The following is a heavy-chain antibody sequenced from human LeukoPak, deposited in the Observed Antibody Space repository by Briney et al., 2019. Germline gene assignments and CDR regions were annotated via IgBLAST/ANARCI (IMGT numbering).Heavy chain of an antibody. CDR2: INHSGST. CDR3: ARGGKYYYDSSVDY. J-gene: IGHJ4*02. D-gene: IGHD3-22*01. Sequence: SETLSLTCAVYGGSFSGYYWSWIRQPPGKGLEWIGEINHSGSTNYNPSLKSRVTISVDTSKNQFSLKLSSVTAADTAVYYCARGGKYYYDSSVDYWGQGTLVTVSS. V-gene: IGHV4-34*01. CDR1: GGSFSGYY.